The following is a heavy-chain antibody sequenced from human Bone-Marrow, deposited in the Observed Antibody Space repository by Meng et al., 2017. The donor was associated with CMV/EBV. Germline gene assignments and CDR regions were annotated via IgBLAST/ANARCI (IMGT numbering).Heavy chain of an antibody. CDR3: ARSRGYSSGWYLWWFDP. J-gene: IGHJ5*02. D-gene: IGHD6-19*01. Sequence: QGRRGALGAEVKEPGVSWKVSCKASGYTFTSYYSHWVRQAPGQGLEWMGIINPSGGSTSYAQKFQGRVTMTRDTSTSTVYMELSSLRSEDTAVYYCARSRGYSSGWYLWWFDPWGQGTLVTVSS. V-gene: IGHV1-46*01. CDR1: GYTFTSYY. CDR2: INPSGGST.